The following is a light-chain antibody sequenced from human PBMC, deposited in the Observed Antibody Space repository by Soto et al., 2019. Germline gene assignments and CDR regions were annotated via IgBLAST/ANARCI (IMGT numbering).Light chain of an antibody. J-gene: IGKJ5*01. CDR2: GAS. CDR3: QQYNNWPRIT. V-gene: IGKV3-15*01. Sequence: EIVLTQSPVTLSLSPGERATLSCRASQSVSSNLAWYQQKPGQAPRLLIYGASTRATGIPARFSGSGSGTEFTLTISSLQSEDFAVYYCQQYNNWPRITFGQGTRLENK. CDR1: QSVSSN.